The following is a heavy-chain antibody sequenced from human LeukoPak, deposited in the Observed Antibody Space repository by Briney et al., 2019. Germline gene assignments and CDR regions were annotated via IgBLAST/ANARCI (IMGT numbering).Heavy chain of an antibody. D-gene: IGHD1-7*01. V-gene: IGHV3-64*01. CDR1: GFIFYSYA. CDR2: ITSSGSST. CDR3: AKDERNWNYNLASQTYD. Sequence: GGSLRLSCAASGFIFYSYAMHWVRQAPGRGLEYVSAITSSGSSTFYANSVKGRFTISRDNSKNTLYLQMSSLRAEDTAVYYCAKDERNWNYNLASQTYDWGQGTLVTVSS. J-gene: IGHJ4*02.